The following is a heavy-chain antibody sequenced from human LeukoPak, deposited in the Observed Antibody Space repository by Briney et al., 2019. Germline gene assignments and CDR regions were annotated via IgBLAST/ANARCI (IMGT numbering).Heavy chain of an antibody. D-gene: IGHD6-13*01. CDR3: ARDRQYSSSWFNWFDP. Sequence: PGGSLRLSCAASGFTFSSYAMSWVRQAPGKGLEWVSAISGSGGSTYYADSVKGRFTISRDNSKNTLYLQMNSLRAEDTAVYYCARDRQYSSSWFNWFDPWGQGTLVTVSS. V-gene: IGHV3-23*01. CDR2: ISGSGGST. J-gene: IGHJ5*02. CDR1: GFTFSSYA.